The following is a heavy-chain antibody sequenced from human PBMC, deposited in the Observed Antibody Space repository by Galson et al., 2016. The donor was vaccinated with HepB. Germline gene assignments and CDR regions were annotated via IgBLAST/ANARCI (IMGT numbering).Heavy chain of an antibody. CDR3: ARMLGVVGPSTRRRYYDAFDV. CDR1: GFSLSNPRMG. Sequence: PALVKPTQTLTLTCTVSGFSLSNPRMGVSWIRQPPGEALEWLAHIFSNDDKSYNTSLKSRLTLSKDISKRQVVLTMTNLDPVDTATYYCARMLGVVGPSTRRRYYDAFDVWGQGTMVTVSS. D-gene: IGHD1-26*01. V-gene: IGHV2-26*01. CDR2: IFSNDDK. J-gene: IGHJ3*01.